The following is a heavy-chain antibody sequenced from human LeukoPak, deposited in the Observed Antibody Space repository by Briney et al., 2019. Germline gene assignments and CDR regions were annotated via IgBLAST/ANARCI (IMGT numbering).Heavy chain of an antibody. J-gene: IGHJ5*02. CDR1: GFTFSSYG. V-gene: IGHV3-33*01. CDR3: ARGGYSSSRFDP. Sequence: PGGSLRLSCAASGFTFSSYGMHWVRQAPGKGLEWVAVIWYDGSNKYYADSVKGRFTISRDNSKNTLYLQMNSLRAEDTAVYYCARGGYSSSRFDPWGQGTLVTVSS. D-gene: IGHD6-13*01. CDR2: IWYDGSNK.